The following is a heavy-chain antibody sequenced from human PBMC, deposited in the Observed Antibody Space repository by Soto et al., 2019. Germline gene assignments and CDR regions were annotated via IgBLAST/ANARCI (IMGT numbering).Heavy chain of an antibody. CDR2: INPSGGST. J-gene: IGHJ6*03. Sequence: ASVKVSCKASGYTFTSYYMHWVRQAPGQGLEWMGIINPSGGSTSYAQKFQGRVTMTRDTSTSTVYMELSSLRSEDTAVYYCARRGITIFGVVIIGWYYMDVWGKGTTVTVSS. CDR1: GYTFTSYY. V-gene: IGHV1-46*03. D-gene: IGHD3-3*01. CDR3: ARRGITIFGVVIIGWYYMDV.